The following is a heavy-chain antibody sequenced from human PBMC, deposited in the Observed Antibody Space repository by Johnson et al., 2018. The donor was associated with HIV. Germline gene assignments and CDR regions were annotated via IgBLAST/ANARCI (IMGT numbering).Heavy chain of an antibody. CDR3: ARWIRYCGGDCYDVFDI. CDR2: INWNGGST. V-gene: IGHV3-20*04. Sequence: VQLVESGGGVVRPGGSLRLSCAASGFTFDDCGMSWVRQGPGKGLEWVSGINWNGGSTGYADSVKGRFTISRDNAKNSLYLQMNSLRAEDTALYYCARWIRYCGGDCYDVFDIWGQGTEVTVSS. CDR1: GFTFDDCG. D-gene: IGHD2-21*02. J-gene: IGHJ3*02.